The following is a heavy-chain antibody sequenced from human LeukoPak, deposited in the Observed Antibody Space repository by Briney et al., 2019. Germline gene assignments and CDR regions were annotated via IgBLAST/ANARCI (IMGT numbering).Heavy chain of an antibody. J-gene: IGHJ6*02. CDR2: INHGGST. CDR1: GGSFSGYY. Sequence: SETLSRTCAVYGGSFSGYYWSWIRQPPGKGLEWIGEINHGGSTNYNPSLKSRVTISVDTSKNQFSLKLSSVTAADTAVYYCARARRIIAARHYYYGMDVWGQGTTVTVSS. CDR3: ARARRIIAARHYYYGMDV. V-gene: IGHV4-34*01. D-gene: IGHD6-6*01.